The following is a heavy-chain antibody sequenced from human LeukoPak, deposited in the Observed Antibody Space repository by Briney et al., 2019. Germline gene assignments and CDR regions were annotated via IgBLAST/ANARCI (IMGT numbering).Heavy chain of an antibody. J-gene: IGHJ4*02. D-gene: IGHD6-13*01. CDR1: GFTFTNCA. CDR2: ISGPGGTT. Sequence: GGSLRLSCAASGFTFTNCAMSWVRQAPDKGLEWVSTISGPGGTTYYTDSVKGRFTISRDNSKTTVYLQMNSLRAEDTAIYYCAKTSRAAAGRSPFDYWGQGTLVTVSS. V-gene: IGHV3-23*01. CDR3: AKTSRAAAGRSPFDY.